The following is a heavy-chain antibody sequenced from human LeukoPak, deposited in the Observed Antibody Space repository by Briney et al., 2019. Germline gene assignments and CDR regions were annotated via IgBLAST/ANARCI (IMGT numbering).Heavy chain of an antibody. V-gene: IGHV3-11*04. CDR1: GITFNYYY. CDR2: ISTSGSTT. D-gene: IGHD4-23*01. Sequence: GGSLRLSCAASGITFNYYYMSWIRQAPGKGLELVSYISTSGSTTHYADSVKGRFTISRDNAKNSLYLQMNSLRAEDTAVYYCARDLFRMVVTRPFDYWGQGTLVTVSS. J-gene: IGHJ4*02. CDR3: ARDLFRMVVTRPFDY.